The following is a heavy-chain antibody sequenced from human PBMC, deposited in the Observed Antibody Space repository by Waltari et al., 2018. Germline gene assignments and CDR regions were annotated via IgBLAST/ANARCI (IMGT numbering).Heavy chain of an antibody. D-gene: IGHD2-15*01. Sequence: QVQLVQSGAEVKKPGSSVKVSCKASGGTFSSYAISWVRQAPGQGLEWMGGIIPILGIANYAQKFQGRVTITADESTSTAYMELSSLRSEDTAVYYCARRAVGGSGGSWHTVAVTDHYYYYYMDVWGKGTTVTVSS. J-gene: IGHJ6*03. CDR3: ARRAVGGSGGSWHTVAVTDHYYYYYMDV. V-gene: IGHV1-69*04. CDR2: IIPILGIA. CDR1: GGTFSSYA.